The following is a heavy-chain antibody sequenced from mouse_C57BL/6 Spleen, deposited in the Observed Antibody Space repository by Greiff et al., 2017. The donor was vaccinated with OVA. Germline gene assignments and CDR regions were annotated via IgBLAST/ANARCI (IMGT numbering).Heavy chain of an antibody. CDR3: ARSPYDGYYAWFAY. CDR1: GYTFTSYW. D-gene: IGHD2-3*01. J-gene: IGHJ3*01. V-gene: IGHV1-64*01. CDR2: IHPNSGST. Sequence: VQLQQPGAELVKPGASVKLSCKASGYTFTSYWMHWVKQRPGQGLEWIGMIHPNSGSTNYNEKFKSKATLTVDKSSSTAYMQLSSLTSEDSAVYYCARSPYDGYYAWFAYWGQGTLVTVSA.